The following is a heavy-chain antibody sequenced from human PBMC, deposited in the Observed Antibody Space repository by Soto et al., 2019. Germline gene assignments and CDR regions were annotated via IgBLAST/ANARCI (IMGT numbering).Heavy chain of an antibody. Sequence: GGSLRLSCAVSGFTFSNYAMHWVRQAPGKGLEWVAIVSHDGNNQYYADSAKGRFTISRDNSENTLYLQMNSLRTEDTAVFYCARDGATQMWRPWYFDLCGRGTLVTVSS. V-gene: IGHV3-30-3*01. CDR2: VSHDGNNQ. CDR1: GFTFSNYA. J-gene: IGHJ2*01. D-gene: IGHD2-21*01. CDR3: ARDGATQMWRPWYFDL.